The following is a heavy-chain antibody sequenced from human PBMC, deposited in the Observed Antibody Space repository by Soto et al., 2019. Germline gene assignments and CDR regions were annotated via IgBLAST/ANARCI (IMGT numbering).Heavy chain of an antibody. V-gene: IGHV3-53*01. D-gene: IGHD6-13*01. CDR2: IYSGGST. J-gene: IGHJ6*02. Sequence: GGSLRLSCAASGFTVSSNYMSWVRQAPGKGLEWASVIYSGGSTYYADSVKGRFTISRDNSKNTLYLQMNSLRAEDTAVYYCARDRIAAAGTGYYYYGMDVWGQGTTVTVSS. CDR1: GFTVSSNY. CDR3: ARDRIAAAGTGYYYYGMDV.